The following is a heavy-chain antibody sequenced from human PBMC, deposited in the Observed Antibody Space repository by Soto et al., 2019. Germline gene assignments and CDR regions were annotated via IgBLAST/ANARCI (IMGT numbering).Heavy chain of an antibody. CDR1: GDTINSHY. CDR3: ARGGSSSGWYLGY. Sequence: QVQLLESGPRLLKPSETLSLICSVSGDTINSHYWNWIWQRPGKGLEWIGYIYYRESTSGSTNYNPSLKSRVTMSIHTSKTQFSLKLTSVTAADTAVYYCARGGSSSGWYLGYWGQGALVTVSS. V-gene: IGHV4-59*11. J-gene: IGHJ4*02. D-gene: IGHD6-19*01. CDR2: IYYRESTSGST.